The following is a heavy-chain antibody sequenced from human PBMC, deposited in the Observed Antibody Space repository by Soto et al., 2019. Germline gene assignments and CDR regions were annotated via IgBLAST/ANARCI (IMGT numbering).Heavy chain of an antibody. D-gene: IGHD6-13*01. J-gene: IGHJ6*02. Sequence: QVQLVESGGGVVQPGRSLRLSCAASGFTFSSYGMHWVRQAPGKGLEWAAVISYDGSNKYYADSVKGRFTISRDNSKNTXYXPMNSLRAEDTAVYYCAKDQKQQLVPSTYSYCGMDVWGQGTTVTVSS. CDR2: ISYDGSNK. CDR1: GFTFSSYG. CDR3: AKDQKQQLVPSTYSYCGMDV. V-gene: IGHV3-30*18.